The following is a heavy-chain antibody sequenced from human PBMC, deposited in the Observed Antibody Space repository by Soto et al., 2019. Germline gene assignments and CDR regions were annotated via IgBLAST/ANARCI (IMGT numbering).Heavy chain of an antibody. J-gene: IGHJ6*02. Sequence: ASVKVSCKASGYTFTGYYMHWVRQAPGQGLEWMGWINPNSGGTNYAQKFQGWVTVTRDTSISTAYMELSRLRSDDTAVYYCARCKNFYYGMDVWGQGTTVTVSS. CDR3: ARCKNFYYGMDV. V-gene: IGHV1-2*04. CDR1: GYTFTGYY. CDR2: INPNSGGT.